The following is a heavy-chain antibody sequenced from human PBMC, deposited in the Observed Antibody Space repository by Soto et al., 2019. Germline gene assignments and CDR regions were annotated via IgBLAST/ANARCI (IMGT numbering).Heavy chain of an antibody. J-gene: IGHJ4*02. CDR3: ARPDIVATIQELGPIRN. CDR2: IYPGDSDT. CDR1: GYSFTIYW. D-gene: IGHD5-12*01. V-gene: IGHV5-51*01. Sequence: GESLKISCKGSGYSFTIYWIGWVRQMPGKGLEWMGIIYPGDSDTRYSPSFQGQVTISADKSISTAYLQWSSLKASDTAMYYCARPDIVATIQELGPIRNWGQGTLVTVSS.